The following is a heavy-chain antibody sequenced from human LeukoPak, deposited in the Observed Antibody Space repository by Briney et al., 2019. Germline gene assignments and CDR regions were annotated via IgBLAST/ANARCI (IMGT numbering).Heavy chain of an antibody. Sequence: GGSLRLSCAASGFTFSSYSMNWVRQAPGKGLEWVSAISGSGGSTYYADSVKGRFTISRDNSKNTLYLQMNSLRAEDTAVYYCAKAERYFDWFPDAFDIWGQGTMVTVSS. CDR3: AKAERYFDWFPDAFDI. V-gene: IGHV3-23*01. J-gene: IGHJ3*02. CDR1: GFTFSSYS. CDR2: ISGSGGST. D-gene: IGHD3-9*01.